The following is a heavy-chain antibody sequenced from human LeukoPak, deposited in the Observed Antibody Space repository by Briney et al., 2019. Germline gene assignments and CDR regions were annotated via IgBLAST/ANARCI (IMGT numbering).Heavy chain of an antibody. CDR1: GFTFSSYW. CDR3: VRDYRGGWNDY. J-gene: IGHJ4*02. V-gene: IGHV3-7*01. CDR2: IKQDGSEK. Sequence: GGSLRLSCAASGFTFSSYWMGWVRQAPGKGLEWVANIKQDGSEKYYVDSVKGRFTISRDNARNSLYLQMNNVRVDDTAVYYCVRDYRGGWNDYWGQGTQVTVSS. D-gene: IGHD1-26*01.